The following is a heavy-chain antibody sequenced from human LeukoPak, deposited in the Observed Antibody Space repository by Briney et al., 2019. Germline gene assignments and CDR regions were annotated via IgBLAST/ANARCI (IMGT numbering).Heavy chain of an antibody. D-gene: IGHD4-17*01. Sequence: GASVKVSCKASGYTFTSYGISWVRQAPGQGLEWMGWINAYNGNTNYAQKLQGRVTMTTDTSTSTAYMELRSLRSDDTAVYYCARDDDGDEDYYYYGMDVWGKGTTVTVSS. V-gene: IGHV1-18*04. CDR2: INAYNGNT. CDR3: ARDDDGDEDYYYYGMDV. CDR1: GYTFTSYG. J-gene: IGHJ6*04.